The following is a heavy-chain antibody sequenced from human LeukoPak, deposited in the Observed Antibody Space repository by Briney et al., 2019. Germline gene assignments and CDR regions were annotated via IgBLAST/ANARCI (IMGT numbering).Heavy chain of an antibody. CDR3: AKERTSSGFFDY. V-gene: IGHV3-23*01. CDR1: GFTFTNYA. D-gene: IGHD2-2*01. Sequence: GGSLRLSCAASGFTFTNYAMSWVRQAPGKGLEWVSAISGSGTRTYYADSVKGRFTISRDNSKNTLYLRMNSLRAEDRAVYYCAKERTSSGFFDYWGQGTLVTVSS. J-gene: IGHJ4*02. CDR2: ISGSGTRT.